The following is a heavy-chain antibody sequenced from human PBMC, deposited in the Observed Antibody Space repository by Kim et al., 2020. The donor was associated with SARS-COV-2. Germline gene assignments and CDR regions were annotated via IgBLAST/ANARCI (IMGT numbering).Heavy chain of an antibody. D-gene: IGHD3-10*01. V-gene: IGHV3-7*01. J-gene: IGHJ4*02. CDR2: INHYGSER. Sequence: GSLRLSCVASGFTFSGYWMSWVRQAPGKGLEWVANINHYGSERYYVDSVKGRFTISRDNAKKSLYLQLVSLRAEDTAVYYCARDRNYYGSGDFWGQGTL. CDR3: ARDRNYYGSGDF. CDR1: GFTFSGYW.